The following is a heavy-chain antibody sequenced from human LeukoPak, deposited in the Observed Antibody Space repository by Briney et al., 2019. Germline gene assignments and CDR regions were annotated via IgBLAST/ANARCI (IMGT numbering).Heavy chain of an antibody. Sequence: ASVKVSCKASGYTFTGYYMHWVRQAPGQGLEWMGWISAYNGNTNYAQKLQGRVTMTTDTSTSTAYMELRSLRSDDTAVYYCARDRAAAAGRGYFQHWGQGTLVTVSS. CDR3: ARDRAAAAGRGYFQH. D-gene: IGHD6-13*01. J-gene: IGHJ1*01. CDR1: GYTFTGYY. CDR2: ISAYNGNT. V-gene: IGHV1-18*04.